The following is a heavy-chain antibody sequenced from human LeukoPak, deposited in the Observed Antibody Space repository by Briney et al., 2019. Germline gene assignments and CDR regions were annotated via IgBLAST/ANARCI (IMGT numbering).Heavy chain of an antibody. CDR3: ARAYYDSSGYALNWFDP. J-gene: IGHJ5*02. CDR2: INHGGYT. CDR1: GGSFSGYY. Sequence: PSGTLSLTCAVYGGSFSGYYWSWFRQPPGKGLEWIGEINHGGYTNDNPSLKSRVTLSVDTSKNQFSLKLSSVTAADTAVYYCARAYYDSSGYALNWFDPWGQGNLVTVSS. V-gene: IGHV4-34*01. D-gene: IGHD3-22*01.